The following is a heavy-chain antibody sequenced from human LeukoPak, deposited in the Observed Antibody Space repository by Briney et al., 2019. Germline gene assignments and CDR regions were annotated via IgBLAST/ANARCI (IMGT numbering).Heavy chain of an antibody. Sequence: PGGSLRLSCAASGFTFSSYGMHWVRQAPGKGLEWVAVISYDGSDKYYADSVKGRFTISRDNSKNTLYLQMNSLRAEDTAVYYCAKEEWLDWGAFDIWGQGTMVTVSS. D-gene: IGHD6-19*01. CDR3: AKEEWLDWGAFDI. CDR1: GFTFSSYG. J-gene: IGHJ3*02. V-gene: IGHV3-30*18. CDR2: ISYDGSDK.